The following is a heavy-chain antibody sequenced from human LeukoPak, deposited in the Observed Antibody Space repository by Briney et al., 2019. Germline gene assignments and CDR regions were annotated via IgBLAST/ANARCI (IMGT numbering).Heavy chain of an antibody. Sequence: SETLSLTCTVSGGSISSYYWSWIRQPAGKGLEWLGRIYTSGSTKYNPSLKSRVTMSVDTPKNQFSLKLSSVTAADTAVYYCARHIAVAGTYYFDYWGQGTLVTVSS. CDR1: GGSISSYY. V-gene: IGHV4-4*07. CDR3: ARHIAVAGTYYFDY. CDR2: IYTSGST. J-gene: IGHJ4*02. D-gene: IGHD6-19*01.